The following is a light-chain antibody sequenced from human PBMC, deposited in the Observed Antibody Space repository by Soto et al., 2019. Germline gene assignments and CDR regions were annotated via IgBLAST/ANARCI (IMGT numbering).Light chain of an antibody. CDR1: QSVGSTS. CDR2: DTS. V-gene: IGKV3-20*01. CDR3: QQCGVSPWT. J-gene: IGKJ1*01. Sequence: FVLTQSPVTLSLSPGEGATISCRASQSVGSTSLAWYQQKPGKSPRLLIYDTSSRAPGIPARFSGSGSGTDFTLTISILEPEDFAVYYCQQCGVSPWTFGQGTKVEI.